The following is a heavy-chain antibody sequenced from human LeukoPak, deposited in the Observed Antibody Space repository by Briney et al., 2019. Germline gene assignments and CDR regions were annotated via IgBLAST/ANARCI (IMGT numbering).Heavy chain of an antibody. Sequence: SETLSLTCTVSGGSITSSSSYWGWIRQPPGKGLEWIGSVYYSGKTYYNPSLKSRVTISVDTSKNQFSLKLTSVTASDTAVYYCARASVVGATYYFDYWGQGTLVTVSS. CDR3: ARASVVGATYYFDY. V-gene: IGHV4-39*01. CDR2: VYYSGKT. CDR1: GGSITSSSSY. D-gene: IGHD1-26*01. J-gene: IGHJ4*02.